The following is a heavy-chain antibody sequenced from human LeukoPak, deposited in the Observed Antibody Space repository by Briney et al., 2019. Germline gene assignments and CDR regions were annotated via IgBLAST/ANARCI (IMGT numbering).Heavy chain of an antibody. J-gene: IGHJ4*02. V-gene: IGHV4-59*01. D-gene: IGHD3-16*01. Sequence: PSETLSLTCTVSGGSISSYYWSWTRQPPGKGLEWTGYIYYSGSTNYNPSLKSRVTISVDTSKNQFSLKLSSVTAADTAVYYCARYEGNYFDYWGQGTLVTVSS. CDR1: GGSISSYY. CDR2: IYYSGST. CDR3: ARYEGNYFDY.